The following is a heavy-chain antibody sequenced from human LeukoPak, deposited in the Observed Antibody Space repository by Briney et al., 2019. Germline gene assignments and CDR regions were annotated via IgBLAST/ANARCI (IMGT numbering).Heavy chain of an antibody. Sequence: GGSLRLSCAASGFTFTCYAMHWVRQAPGKGLECVAVISNDGNDKYYPDSVKGRFTISRDNSENTLYVQMNSLGAEDSAVYYCARGTYYYDSSGYYSGGLGYWGQGTLVTVSS. V-gene: IGHV3-30*04. D-gene: IGHD3-22*01. J-gene: IGHJ4*02. CDR3: ARGTYYYDSSGYYSGGLGY. CDR2: ISNDGNDK. CDR1: GFTFTCYA.